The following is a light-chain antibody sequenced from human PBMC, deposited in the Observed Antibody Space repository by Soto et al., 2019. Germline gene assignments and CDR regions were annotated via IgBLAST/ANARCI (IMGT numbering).Light chain of an antibody. CDR2: LGS. J-gene: IGKJ4*01. CDR1: QSLLQSNGYNY. Sequence: IVMTQSPLSLPVTPGEPASISCRSSQSLLQSNGYNYLDWYLQKPGQSPQLLIYLGSNRASGVTDRFSGSGSGTDFTLKISRVEAEDVGVYYCMQDLKTPLTFGGGTKVEIK. V-gene: IGKV2-28*01. CDR3: MQDLKTPLT.